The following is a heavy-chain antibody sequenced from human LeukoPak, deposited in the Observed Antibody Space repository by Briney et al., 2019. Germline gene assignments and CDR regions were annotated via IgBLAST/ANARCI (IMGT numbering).Heavy chain of an antibody. D-gene: IGHD6-13*01. CDR1: GYTFNSYA. CDR2: INTNTGNP. CDR3: ARDRSRGSSWYVGLHS. J-gene: IGHJ5*02. V-gene: IGHV7-4-1*02. Sequence: ASVKVSCKASGYTFNSYAINWVRQAPGQGLEWMGWINTNTGNPTYAQGFTGRFVFSLDTSVSTAYLQISSLKADDTAVYYCARDRSRGSSWYVGLHSWGQGTLVTVSS.